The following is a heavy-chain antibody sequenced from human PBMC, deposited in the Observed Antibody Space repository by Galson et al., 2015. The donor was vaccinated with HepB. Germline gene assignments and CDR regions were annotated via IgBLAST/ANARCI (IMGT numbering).Heavy chain of an antibody. J-gene: IGHJ4*02. CDR3: TWGGHNNYDYYFDT. CDR2: MKSKAGGGTA. V-gene: IGHV3-15*01. Sequence: SLRLSCAVSGLTFSDAWMNWVRQAPGKGLEWVGRMKSKAGGGTADYAAPVKGRFTISRDDSKNTLYLQMNSLKTEDTGIYHCTWGGHNNYDYYFDTWGQGTPVTVSS. CDR1: GLTFSDAW. D-gene: IGHD4-11*01.